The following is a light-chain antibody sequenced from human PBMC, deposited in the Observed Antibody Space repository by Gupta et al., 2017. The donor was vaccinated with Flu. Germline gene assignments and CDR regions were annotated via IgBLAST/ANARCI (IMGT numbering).Light chain of an antibody. V-gene: IGLV1-44*01. CDR3: AAWDDSLRALV. J-gene: IGLJ3*02. Sequence: QSVLTQPPSLSATPGQRVTISCSGSSSNIGSNAVSWYQQLPGTAPKLLIYTNDQRPSGVPDRFSGSKSGTSASLAISGLQADDEGDYSCAAWDDSLRALVFGGGTKLTVL. CDR1: SSNIGSNA. CDR2: TND.